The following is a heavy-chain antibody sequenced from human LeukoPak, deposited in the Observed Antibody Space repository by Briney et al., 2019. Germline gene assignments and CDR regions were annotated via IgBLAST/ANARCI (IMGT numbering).Heavy chain of an antibody. CDR3: ARDLSNGFDI. D-gene: IGHD3-16*02. CDR2: ITSSSSTI. Sequence: GGSLRLSCAASEFTFNNYNMNWVRQAPGKGLEWVSFITSSSSTINYADSVKGRFTISRDNAKNSLYLQMNSLRDEDTAVYYCARDLSNGFDIWGQGTMVTVSS. J-gene: IGHJ3*02. V-gene: IGHV3-48*02. CDR1: EFTFNNYN.